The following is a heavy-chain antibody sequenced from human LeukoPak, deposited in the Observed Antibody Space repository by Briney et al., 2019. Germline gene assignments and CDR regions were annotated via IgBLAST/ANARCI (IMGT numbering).Heavy chain of an antibody. CDR2: ISYDGSNK. V-gene: IGHV3-30*18. Sequence: GGSLRLSCAASGFSFSSYGMHWVRQAPGKGLEWVAVISYDGSNKYYADSVKGRFTISRDNSKNTLYLQMNSLRAEDTAVYYCAKDGYSSSWYSRARNYYFDYWGQGALVTVSS. J-gene: IGHJ4*02. D-gene: IGHD6-13*01. CDR3: AKDGYSSSWYSRARNYYFDY. CDR1: GFSFSSYG.